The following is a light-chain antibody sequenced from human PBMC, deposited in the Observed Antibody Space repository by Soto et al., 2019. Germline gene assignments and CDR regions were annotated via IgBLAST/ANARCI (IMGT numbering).Light chain of an antibody. J-gene: IGLJ2*01. Sequence: QSALTQPASVSGSPGQSITISCTGTSSDVGTYNLVSWYQQHPGKAPKLMIYEATNRPSGVSNRFSGSKSGNTASLTISGLQAEDEAAYYCCSYASGSNPHVVFGGGPKLTVL. CDR1: SSDVGTYNL. V-gene: IGLV2-23*01. CDR3: CSYASGSNPHVV. CDR2: EAT.